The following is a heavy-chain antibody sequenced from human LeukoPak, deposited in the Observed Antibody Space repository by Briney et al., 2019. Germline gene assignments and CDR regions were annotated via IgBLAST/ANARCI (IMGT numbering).Heavy chain of an antibody. V-gene: IGHV3-33*01. CDR1: GFSFSSYG. CDR2: IWYDGTNK. J-gene: IGHJ4*02. CDR3: ARDQRGFSYSKYYFDY. Sequence: GGSLRLSCAASGFSFSSYGMHWVRQAPGKGLEWVAVIWYDGTNKYYADSVKGRFTISRDNSKNTPYLQMNSLRAEDTAAYYCARDQRGFSYSKYYFDYWGQGTLVTVSS. D-gene: IGHD5-18*01.